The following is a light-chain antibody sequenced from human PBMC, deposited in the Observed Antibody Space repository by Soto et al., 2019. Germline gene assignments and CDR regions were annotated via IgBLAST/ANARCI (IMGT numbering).Light chain of an antibody. V-gene: IGKV1-39*01. CDR1: QSISAY. CDR3: QQSHSTEYS. J-gene: IGKJ2*01. Sequence: IQLTQSPSSLSASVGHSITITCRTRQSISAYLNWYRQKPGQAPELLIYSTSKLHSGVPSRFSGSGSVTEFTLTINSLQPEDLGAYLCQQSHSTEYSFGQGTRLEIK. CDR2: STS.